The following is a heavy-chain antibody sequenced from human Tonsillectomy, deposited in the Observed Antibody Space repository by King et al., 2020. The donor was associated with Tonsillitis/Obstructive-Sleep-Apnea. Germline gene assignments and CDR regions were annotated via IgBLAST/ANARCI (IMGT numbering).Heavy chain of an antibody. V-gene: IGHV3-66*01. D-gene: IGHD3-3*01. Sequence: VQLVESGGGLVQPGGSLRLSCAASGFTVSSNYMSWVRQAPGKGLEWVSVIYSGGSTYYADSVKGRFTISRDNSKNTLYLQMNSLRAEDTAVYYCARSPSYDFWSGYYWYWGQGTLVTVSS. J-gene: IGHJ4*02. CDR2: IYSGGST. CDR3: ARSPSYDFWSGYYWY. CDR1: GFTVSSNY.